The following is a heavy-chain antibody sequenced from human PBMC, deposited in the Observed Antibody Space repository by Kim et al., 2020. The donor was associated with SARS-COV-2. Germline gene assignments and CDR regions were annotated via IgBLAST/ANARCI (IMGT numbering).Heavy chain of an antibody. CDR2: INHSGST. CDR3: ARGRRAVAGTPTRWFDP. CDR1: GGSFSGYY. Sequence: SETLSLTCAVYGGSFSGYYWSWIRQPPGKGLEWIGEINHSGSTNYNPSLKSRVTISVDTSKNQFSLKLSSVTAADTAVYYCARGRRAVAGTPTRWFDPWGHGTLVPVSS. V-gene: IGHV4-34*01. J-gene: IGHJ5*02. D-gene: IGHD6-19*01.